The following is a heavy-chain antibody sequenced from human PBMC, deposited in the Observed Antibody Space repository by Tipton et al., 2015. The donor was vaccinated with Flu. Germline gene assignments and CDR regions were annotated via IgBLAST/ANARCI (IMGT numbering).Heavy chain of an antibody. D-gene: IGHD3-16*01. CDR2: ISPSGSTR. J-gene: IGHJ4*02. V-gene: IGHV3-48*03. Sequence: GSLRLSCVASGFSFNSYELNWVRQAPGKGLEWVSLISPSGSTRYYADSVKGRFTISRDNAKHELYLELNSLRAEDTAVYYCARGFIRLCDYWGQGTLVIVSP. CDR3: ARGFIRLCDY. CDR1: GFSFNSYE.